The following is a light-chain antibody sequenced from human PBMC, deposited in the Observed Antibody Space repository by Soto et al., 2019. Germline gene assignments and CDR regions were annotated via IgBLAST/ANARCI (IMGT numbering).Light chain of an antibody. CDR1: SSDVGGYNY. J-gene: IGLJ1*01. CDR2: DVS. CDR3: SSYKSSSTLNYV. Sequence: QSVLTQPASVSGSPGQSITISCTGTSSDVGGYNYVSWYQQHPGKAPKLMIYDVSNRPSGVSNRFSGSKSGNTASLTISGLQAEDEVVYYCSSYKSSSTLNYVFGTGTKVTVL. V-gene: IGLV2-14*01.